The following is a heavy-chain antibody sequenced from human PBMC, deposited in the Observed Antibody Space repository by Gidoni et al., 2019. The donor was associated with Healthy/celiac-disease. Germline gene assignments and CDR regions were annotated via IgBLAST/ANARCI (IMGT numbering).Heavy chain of an antibody. J-gene: IGHJ3*02. CDR3: ARGTYYYDSSGYSYDAFDI. V-gene: IGHV1-69*01. CDR2: IIPIFGTA. CDR1: GGTFSSYA. Sequence: QVQLVQSGAEVKKPGSSVKVSCKASGGTFSSYAISWVRQAPGQGLEWMGGIIPIFGTANYAQKFQGRVTNTADESTSTAYMELSSLRSEDTAVYYCARGTYYYDSSGYSYDAFDIWGQGTMVTVSS. D-gene: IGHD3-22*01.